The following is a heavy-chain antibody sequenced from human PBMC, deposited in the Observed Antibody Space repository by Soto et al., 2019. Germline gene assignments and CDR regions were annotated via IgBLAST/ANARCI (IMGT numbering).Heavy chain of an antibody. J-gene: IGHJ6*02. CDR1: GFTFSDYY. CDR2: ISSSGSTI. D-gene: IGHD3-22*01. Sequence: QVQLVESGGGLVKPGGSLRLSCAASGFTFSDYYMSWIRQAPGKGLEWVSYISSSGSTIYYADSVKGRFTISRDNAKNSVYLQMNSLRAEATAVYYCARRAGNEYDSSGYYYYYYGMDVWGQGTTVTVSS. V-gene: IGHV3-11*01. CDR3: ARRAGNEYDSSGYYYYYYGMDV.